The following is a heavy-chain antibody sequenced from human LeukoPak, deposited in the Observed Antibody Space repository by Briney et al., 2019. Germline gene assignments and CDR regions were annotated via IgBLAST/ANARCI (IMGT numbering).Heavy chain of an antibody. CDR3: ASWGSSAPNTGLDT. J-gene: IGHJ5*02. V-gene: IGHV1-69*13. Sequence: GASVKVSCKASGGTFRTHAITWVRQAPGHGLELLGGIIPIFGTPSYVRKFQGRVTITVDDSTGPAYMEVTSLGSEDTAVYYCASWGSSAPNTGLDTGGKGTLVTVTS. CDR1: GGTFRTHA. CDR2: IIPIFGTP. D-gene: IGHD6-6*01.